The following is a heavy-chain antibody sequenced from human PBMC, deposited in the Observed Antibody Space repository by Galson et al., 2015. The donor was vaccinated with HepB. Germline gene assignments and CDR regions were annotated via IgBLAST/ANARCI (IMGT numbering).Heavy chain of an antibody. D-gene: IGHD6-19*01. CDR1: GFTVSSNY. CDR3: ASGAVADPYYHYYGMDV. Sequence: SLRLSCAASGFTVSSNYMSWVRQAPGKGLEWVSVIYSGGSTYYADSVKGRFTISRDNSKNTLYLQMNSLRAEDTAVYYCASGAVADPYYHYYGMDVWGQGTTVTVSS. CDR2: IYSGGST. J-gene: IGHJ6*02. V-gene: IGHV3-53*01.